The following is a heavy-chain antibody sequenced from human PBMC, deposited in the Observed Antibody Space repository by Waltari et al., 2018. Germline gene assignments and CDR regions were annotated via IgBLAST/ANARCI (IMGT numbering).Heavy chain of an antibody. CDR3: AKIKSSEYPLFRELFTFDY. D-gene: IGHD3-10*02. CDR1: GFTFSSYA. CDR2: ISGSGGST. J-gene: IGHJ4*02. V-gene: IGHV3-23*01. Sequence: EVQLLESGGGLVQPGGSLRLSCAASGFTFSSYAMSWVRQAPGKGLEWVSAISGSGGSTYYADSVKGRFTISRDNSKNTLYLQMNSLRAEDTAVYYCAKIKSSEYPLFRELFTFDYWGQGTLVIVSS.